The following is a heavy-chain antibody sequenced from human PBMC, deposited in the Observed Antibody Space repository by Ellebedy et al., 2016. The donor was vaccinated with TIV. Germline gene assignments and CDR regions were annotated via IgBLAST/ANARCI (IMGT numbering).Heavy chain of an antibody. Sequence: SETLSLTXAVYGGSFSGYYWSWIRQPPGKGLEWIGEINHSGSTNYNPSLKSRVTLSVDTSKNQFSLKLKSVTAADAAVYYCARGIVALQPLKYFDSWGQGTLVTVSS. CDR3: ARGIVALQPLKYFDS. D-gene: IGHD2-21*01. CDR2: INHSGST. J-gene: IGHJ4*02. CDR1: GGSFSGYY. V-gene: IGHV4-34*01.